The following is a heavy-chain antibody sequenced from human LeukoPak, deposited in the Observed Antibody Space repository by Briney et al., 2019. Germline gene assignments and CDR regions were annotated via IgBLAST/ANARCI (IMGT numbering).Heavy chain of an antibody. CDR2: ISSSGSTI. D-gene: IGHD1-26*01. CDR1: GFTFSDYY. J-gene: IGHJ6*03. CDR3: ARDSVVSGSYPRYYYYYYMDV. V-gene: IGHV3-11*04. Sequence: PGGSLRLSCAAPGFTFSDYYMSWIRQAPGKGLEWVSYISSSGSTIYYADSVKGRFTISRDNAKNSLYLQMNSLRAEDTAVYYCARDSVVSGSYPRYYYYYYMDVWGKGTTVTISS.